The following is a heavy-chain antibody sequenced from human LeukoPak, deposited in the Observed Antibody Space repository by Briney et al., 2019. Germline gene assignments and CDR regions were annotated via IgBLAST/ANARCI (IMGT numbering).Heavy chain of an antibody. CDR1: GYTFTDYY. CDR3: ARSYSGFGYALHDY. V-gene: IGHV1-2*02. J-gene: IGHJ4*02. Sequence: ASVKVSFKASGYTFTDYYMHWVRQAPGQGLEWMGWINPNSGGTNYAQKFQGRVTMTRDTSISTAYMELSSLRSDDTAMYYCARSYSGFGYALHDYWGQGTLVTVSS. CDR2: INPNSGGT. D-gene: IGHD1-26*01.